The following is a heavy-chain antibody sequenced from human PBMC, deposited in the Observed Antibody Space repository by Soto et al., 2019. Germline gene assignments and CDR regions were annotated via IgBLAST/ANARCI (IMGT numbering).Heavy chain of an antibody. CDR3: ARSFYP. Sequence: QVQLQESGPGLVKPSETLSLTCIVSGGSISSFYWSWIRQPPGKGLEWVWGIYYNGSATYNPSLKSRVTMSVDMSKNHLFLTLNSVTAADTAVYYCARSFYPWGQGTLVTVSS. CDR1: GGSISSFY. CDR2: IYYNGSA. V-gene: IGHV4-59*01. J-gene: IGHJ5*02.